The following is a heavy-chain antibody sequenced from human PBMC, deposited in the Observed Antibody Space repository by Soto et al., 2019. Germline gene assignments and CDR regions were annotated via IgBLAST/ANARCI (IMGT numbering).Heavy chain of an antibody. CDR1: GDSVSTNSAA. CDR3: ARAGPDYYYYGLDV. V-gene: IGHV6-1*01. D-gene: IGHD3-10*01. J-gene: IGHJ6*02. CDR2: TYYRSKWYN. Sequence: LSLTCAVSGDSVSTNSAAWNWIRQSPSRGLEWLGRTYYRSKWYNDYAVSVNSRININADTSKNQISLQLNSVTPEDTAVYYCARAGPDYYYYGLDVWGQGTTVTVSS.